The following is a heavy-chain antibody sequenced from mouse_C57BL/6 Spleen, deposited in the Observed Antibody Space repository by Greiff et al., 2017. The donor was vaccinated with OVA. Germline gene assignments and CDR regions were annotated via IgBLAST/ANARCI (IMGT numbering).Heavy chain of an antibody. CDR2: IYPGDGDT. Sequence: VKLQESGAELVKPGASVKISCKASGYAFSSYWMNWVKQRPGKGLEWIGQIYPGDGDTNYNGKFKGKATLTADKSSSTAYMQLSSLTSEDSAVYFCAREGNYYGSSLYWGQGTTLTVSS. CDR3: AREGNYYGSSLY. J-gene: IGHJ2*01. D-gene: IGHD1-1*01. CDR1: GYAFSSYW. V-gene: IGHV1-80*01.